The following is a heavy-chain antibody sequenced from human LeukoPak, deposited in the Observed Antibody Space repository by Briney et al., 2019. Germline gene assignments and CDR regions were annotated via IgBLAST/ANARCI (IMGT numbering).Heavy chain of an antibody. Sequence: ASVKVSCKASGYTFTSYDINWVPQATGQGLEWMGWMNPNSGNTGYAQKFQGRVTMTRNTSISTAYMELSSLRSEDTAVYYCARGNWNDVPFDYWGQGTLVTVSS. V-gene: IGHV1-8*01. CDR2: MNPNSGNT. D-gene: IGHD1-20*01. CDR1: GYTFTSYD. CDR3: ARGNWNDVPFDY. J-gene: IGHJ4*02.